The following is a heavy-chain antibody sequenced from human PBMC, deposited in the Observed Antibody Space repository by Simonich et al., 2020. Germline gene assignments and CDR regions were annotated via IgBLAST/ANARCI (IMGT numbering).Heavy chain of an antibody. D-gene: IGHD6-6*01. CDR2: IYTSGST. CDR3: ARGAYSSSSGDY. CDR1: GGSISSYY. Sequence: QVQLQESGPGLVKPSETLSLTCTVSGGSISSYYWSWIRQPAGKGLEWIGRIYTSGSTNYNPSLNSRAPISVDKSKNQFPLKLSSVTAADTAVYYCARGAYSSSSGDYWGQGTLVTVSS. J-gene: IGHJ4*02. V-gene: IGHV4-4*07.